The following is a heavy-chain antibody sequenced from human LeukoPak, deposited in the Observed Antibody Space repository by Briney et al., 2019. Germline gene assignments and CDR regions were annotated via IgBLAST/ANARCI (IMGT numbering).Heavy chain of an antibody. CDR2: IIPIFGTA. J-gene: IGHJ6*03. CDR1: GGTFISYA. CDR3: ARERGKDSSPFYYYYYMDV. V-gene: IGHV1-69*01. D-gene: IGHD3-22*01. Sequence: GSSVKVSCKASGGTFISYAISWVGQAPGQGREWRGGIIPIFGTAKYAKKFQGRVTITADESPSTAYMELSSLRSEDTAVYYCARERGKDSSPFYYYYYMDVWGKGTTVTVSS.